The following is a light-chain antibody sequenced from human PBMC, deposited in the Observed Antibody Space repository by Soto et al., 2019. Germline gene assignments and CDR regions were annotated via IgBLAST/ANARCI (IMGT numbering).Light chain of an antibody. CDR2: AAS. CDR3: QQSYSTPPLT. V-gene: IGKV1-39*01. J-gene: IGKJ4*01. CDR1: QSISSY. Sequence: DTQITQPPSSLSASVGDRVTITCRASQSISSYLNWYQQKPGKAPKLLIYAASSLQSGVPSRFSGSGSGTDFTLTISSLQPEDFATYYCQQSYSTPPLTFGGGTKVEIK.